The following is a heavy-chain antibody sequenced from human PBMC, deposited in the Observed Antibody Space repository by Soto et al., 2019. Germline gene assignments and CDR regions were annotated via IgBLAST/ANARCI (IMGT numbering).Heavy chain of an antibody. Sequence: SVKVSSNTSGYPFTSNRLSWVRRAPGQGLEWMGWISAHNGNAKYAQKFQDRVTMTEDTAAMTVYMELRSLRSEDSAVFYCARDRSGWCDFWGQRTLVTVSS. CDR2: ISAHNGNA. D-gene: IGHD6-19*01. CDR3: ARDRSGWCDF. J-gene: IGHJ4*02. CDR1: GYPFTSNR. V-gene: IGHV1-18*01.